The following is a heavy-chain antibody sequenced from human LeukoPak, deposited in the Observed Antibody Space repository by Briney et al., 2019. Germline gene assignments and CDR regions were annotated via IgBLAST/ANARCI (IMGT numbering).Heavy chain of an antibody. CDR1: GFTFSSYG. D-gene: IGHD6-13*01. V-gene: IGHV3-64*01. CDR2: ISSNGGST. Sequence: GGSLRLSCAASGFTFSSYGMHWVRQAPGKGLEYVSAISSNGGSTYYANSVKGRFTISRDNSKNTLYLQMGSLRAEDMAVYYCARVGYTSYYYYGMDVWGLGTTVTVSS. J-gene: IGHJ6*02. CDR3: ARVGYTSYYYYGMDV.